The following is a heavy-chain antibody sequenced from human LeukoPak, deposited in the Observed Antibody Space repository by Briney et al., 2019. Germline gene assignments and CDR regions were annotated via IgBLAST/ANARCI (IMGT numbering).Heavy chain of an antibody. CDR1: GGSVSGCY. D-gene: IGHD3-10*01. CDR2: INHSGST. CDR3: AGRDDGSGSYSPKFDP. J-gene: IGHJ5*02. V-gene: IGHV4-34*01. Sequence: SETLSLTCAVYGGSVSGCYWSWIRQPPGKGLEWIGEINHSGSTNYNPSLKSRVTISVDTSKNQFSLKLSSVTAADTAVYYCAGRDDGSGSYSPKFDPWGQGTLVTVSS.